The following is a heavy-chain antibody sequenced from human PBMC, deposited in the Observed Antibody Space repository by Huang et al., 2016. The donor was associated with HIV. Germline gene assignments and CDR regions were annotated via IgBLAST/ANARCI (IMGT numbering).Heavy chain of an antibody. CDR1: GFKLSGFG. D-gene: IGHD2-15*01. CDR3: AKESRWFSDFDH. CDR2: ISYDGRSQ. Sequence: QVHLVESGGGVVQPGGSLRLSCAASGFKLSGFGMHWVRQAPGKGLEWVAVISYDGRSQFYIDSVKGRFTISRDNSDNTLSLQMKGLRPDDTAVYYCAKESRWFSDFDHWGQGVLVSVSS. V-gene: IGHV3-30*18. J-gene: IGHJ4*02.